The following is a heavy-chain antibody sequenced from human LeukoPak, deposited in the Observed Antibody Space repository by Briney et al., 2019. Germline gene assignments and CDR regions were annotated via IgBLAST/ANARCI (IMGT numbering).Heavy chain of an antibody. D-gene: IGHD2-21*02. J-gene: IGHJ4*02. Sequence: SETLSLTCTVSGGSISSSSYYWGWIRQPPGKGLEWIGSIYYSGSTYYNPSLKSRVTISVDTSKNQFSLKLSSVTAADTAVYYCARGAYCGGDCYSLYYFDYWGQGTLVTVSS. CDR1: GGSISSSSYY. CDR2: IYYSGST. V-gene: IGHV4-39*07. CDR3: ARGAYCGGDCYSLYYFDY.